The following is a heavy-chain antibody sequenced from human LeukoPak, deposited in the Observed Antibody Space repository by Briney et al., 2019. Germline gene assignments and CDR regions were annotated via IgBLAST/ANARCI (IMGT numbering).Heavy chain of an antibody. J-gene: IGHJ4*02. V-gene: IGHV3-30*02. CDR1: GFTFSSYG. D-gene: IGHD6-19*01. Sequence: PGGSLRPSCAASGFTFSSYGMHWVRQAPGKGLEWVAFIRYDGSNKYYADSVKGRFTISRDNSKNTLYLQMNSLRAEDTAVYYCAKDPIAVAGYYFDYWGQGTLVTVSS. CDR3: AKDPIAVAGYYFDY. CDR2: IRYDGSNK.